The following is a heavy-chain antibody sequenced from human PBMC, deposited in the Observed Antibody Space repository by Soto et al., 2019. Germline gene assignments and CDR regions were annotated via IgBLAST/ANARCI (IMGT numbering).Heavy chain of an antibody. J-gene: IGHJ4*01. CDR3: ARHSTSAPKDY. CDR2: IYPGDSDT. Sequence: GESLKISCKGSGYSFTTYWIAWVRQMPGKGLEWVGIIYPGDSDTRYSPSFEGHVTISVDKSISTAFLQWNSLRASDNAIYYCARHSTSAPKDYWGQGTLVTVSS. CDR1: GYSFTTYW. V-gene: IGHV5-51*01. D-gene: IGHD3-10*01.